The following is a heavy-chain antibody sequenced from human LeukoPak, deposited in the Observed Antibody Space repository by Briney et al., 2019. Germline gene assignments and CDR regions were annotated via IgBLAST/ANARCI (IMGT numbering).Heavy chain of an antibody. V-gene: IGHV5-51*01. CDR1: GYSFTNYW. CDR3: VAAVTGATFDS. Sequence: GESLKISCKGSGYSFTNYWIGWVRQMPGKGLEWMGIVYPGDSDTRYSPSFQGQVTISADKSINTAYLQWRSLKASDTAMYYCVAAVTGATFDSWGQGTLVTVSS. CDR2: VYPGDSDT. J-gene: IGHJ4*02. D-gene: IGHD6-19*01.